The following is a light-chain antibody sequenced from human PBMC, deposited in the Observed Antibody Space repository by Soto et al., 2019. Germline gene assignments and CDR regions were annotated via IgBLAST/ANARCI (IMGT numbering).Light chain of an antibody. V-gene: IGKV3-15*01. CDR3: HQYNDWPRT. CDR2: GAS. CDR1: QSLSSN. Sequence: IVLTQSPGTLSLSPGERATLSCRASQSLSSNLAWYQQKPGQAPRLLIYGASTRAAGIPARFSGSGSETEFTLTISSLQSEDFAVYYCHQYNDWPRTFGQGTKVDIK. J-gene: IGKJ1*01.